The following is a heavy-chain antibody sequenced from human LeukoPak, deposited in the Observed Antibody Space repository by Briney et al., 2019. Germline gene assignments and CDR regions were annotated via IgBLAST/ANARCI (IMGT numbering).Heavy chain of an antibody. D-gene: IGHD3/OR15-3a*01. Sequence: ASVKVSCKASGYTFTSYAMHWVRQAPGQRLEWMGWINAGNGNTKYSQKFQGRVAITRDTSASTACMELSSLRSEGTAVYYCAREIGHMDGMDVWGQGTTVTVSS. CDR1: GYTFTSYA. CDR2: INAGNGNT. V-gene: IGHV1-3*01. CDR3: AREIGHMDGMDV. J-gene: IGHJ6*02.